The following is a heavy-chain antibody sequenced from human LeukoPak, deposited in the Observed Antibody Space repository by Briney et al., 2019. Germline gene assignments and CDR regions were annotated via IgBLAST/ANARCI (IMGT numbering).Heavy chain of an antibody. D-gene: IGHD2-2*01. V-gene: IGHV4-34*01. CDR2: INHSGST. CDR3: ARGPYCSSTSCYDVYYYMDV. CDR1: GGSFSGYY. J-gene: IGHJ6*03. Sequence: SETLSLTCAVYGGSFSGYYWSWIRQPPGKGLEWIGEINHSGSTNYNPSLKSRVTISVDTSKNQFSLKLSSVTAADTAVYYCARGPYCSSTSCYDVYYYMDVWGKGTTVTVSS.